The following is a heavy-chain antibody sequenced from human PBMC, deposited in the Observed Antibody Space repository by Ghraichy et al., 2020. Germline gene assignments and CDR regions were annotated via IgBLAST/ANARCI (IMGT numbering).Heavy chain of an antibody. CDR1: GGSISSGGYY. V-gene: IGHV4-31*03. CDR3: AREPDCSSTSCYGYYFDY. D-gene: IGHD2-2*01. Sequence: SETLSLTCTVSGGSISSGGYYWSWIRQHPGKGLEWIGYIYYSGSTYYNPSLKSRVTISVDTSKNQFSLKLSSVTAADTAVYYCAREPDCSSTSCYGYYFDYWGQGTLVTVSS. J-gene: IGHJ4*02. CDR2: IYYSGST.